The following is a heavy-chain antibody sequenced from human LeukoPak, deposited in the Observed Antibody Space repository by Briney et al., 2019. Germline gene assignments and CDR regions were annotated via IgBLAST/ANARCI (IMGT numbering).Heavy chain of an antibody. J-gene: IGHJ4*02. Sequence: ETLSLTCTVSGYSVSSGYYWGWIRQPPGKGLEWVSSISSSSSYIYYADSVKGRFTISRDNAKNSLYLQMNSLRAEDTAVYYCAKGLNWELLGGVLWGQGTLVTVSS. CDR2: ISSSSSYI. D-gene: IGHD1-26*01. V-gene: IGHV3-21*01. CDR3: AKGLNWELLGGVL. CDR1: GYSVSSGYY.